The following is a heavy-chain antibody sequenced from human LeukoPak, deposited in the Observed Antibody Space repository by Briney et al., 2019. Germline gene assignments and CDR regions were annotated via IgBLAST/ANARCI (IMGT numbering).Heavy chain of an antibody. CDR2: IYYSGST. CDR1: GGSISSYY. D-gene: IGHD3-9*01. Sequence: SETLSLTCTVSGGSISSYYWSWIRQPPGKGLEWIGYIYYSGSTNYNPSLKSRVTISVDTSKNQFSLKLSSVTAADTAVYYCAREQRGMRYFSYWGQGTLITVSS. J-gene: IGHJ4*02. V-gene: IGHV4-59*01. CDR3: AREQRGMRYFSY.